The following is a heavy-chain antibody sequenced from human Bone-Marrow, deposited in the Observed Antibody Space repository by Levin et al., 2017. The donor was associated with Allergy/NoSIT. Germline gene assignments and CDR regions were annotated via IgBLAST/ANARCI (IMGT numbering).Heavy chain of an antibody. V-gene: IGHV1-24*01. Sequence: GESLKISCKLSGDTLTELSIHWVRQAPGKGLEWMGGFDLEDDEIIYAQKFQGRVTMTEDTSTDTAYMELSSLRSEDTAVYYCATDSSRESSGDYYDVLGGFDIWGQGTMVTVSS. CDR3: ATDSSRESSGDYYDVLGGFDI. J-gene: IGHJ3*02. CDR2: FDLEDDEI. D-gene: IGHD3-22*01. CDR1: GDTLTELS.